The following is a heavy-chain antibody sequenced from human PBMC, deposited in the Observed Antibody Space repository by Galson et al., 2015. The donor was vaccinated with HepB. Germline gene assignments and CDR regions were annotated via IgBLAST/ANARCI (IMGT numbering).Heavy chain of an antibody. CDR3: TTRYHYTDY. Sequence: SLRLSCAASGLSFSNAWMTWVRQAPGKGLEWVGRIKSRIDGGTTDLAAAVKGRFTMSRDDSKTTVYLHMNSLKTEDTPVYYCTTRYHYTDYCGQGTLVTVSS. J-gene: IGHJ4*02. V-gene: IGHV3-15*01. CDR1: GLSFSNAW. D-gene: IGHD1-14*01. CDR2: IKSRIDGGTT.